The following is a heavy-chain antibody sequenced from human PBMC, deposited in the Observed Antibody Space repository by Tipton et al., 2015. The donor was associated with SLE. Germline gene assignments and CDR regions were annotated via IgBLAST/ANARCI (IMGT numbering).Heavy chain of an antibody. CDR1: GFTFSSNY. V-gene: IGHV3-53*04. Sequence: VQLVQSGGGLVQPGGSLRLSCAASGFTFSSNYMTWVRQAPGKGLEWVSVIYSGGTTYYADSVKGRFTISRDNSKSTLYLQMSSVRAEDTAVYYCARGGSKWNDEARGFYYYYYMDVWGKGTKVTVSS. J-gene: IGHJ6*03. CDR2: IYSGGTT. D-gene: IGHD1-1*01. CDR3: ARGGSKWNDEARGFYYYYYMDV.